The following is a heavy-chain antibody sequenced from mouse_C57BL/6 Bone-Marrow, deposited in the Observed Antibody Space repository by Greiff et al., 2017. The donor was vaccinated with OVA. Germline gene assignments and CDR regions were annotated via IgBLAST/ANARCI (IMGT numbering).Heavy chain of an antibody. J-gene: IGHJ3*01. CDR2: ISDGGSYT. V-gene: IGHV5-4*03. CDR1: GFTFSSYA. CDR3: ARYMRAWFAY. D-gene: IGHD1-3*01. Sequence: DVKLVESGGGLVKPGGSLKLSCAASGFTFSSYAMSWVRQTPEKRLEWVATISDGGSYTYYPDNVKGRFTISRDNAKNNLYLQMSHLKSEDTAMYYCARYMRAWFAYWGQGTLVTVSA.